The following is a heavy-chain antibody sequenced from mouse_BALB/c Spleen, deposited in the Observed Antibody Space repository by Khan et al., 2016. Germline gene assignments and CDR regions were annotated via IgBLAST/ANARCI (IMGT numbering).Heavy chain of an antibody. CDR1: GFTFSTYA. CDR2: ISSGGSA. V-gene: IGHV5-6-5*01. Sequence: EVELVESGGGLVKPGGSLKLSCAASGFTFSTYAMSWVHQTPEKRLEWVASISSGGSAFYPDILKGRFTISRDNARNILYLQMSSLRSEDTAMYYCASKVYYFDYWGQGTTLTVSS. J-gene: IGHJ2*01. CDR3: ASKVYYFDY.